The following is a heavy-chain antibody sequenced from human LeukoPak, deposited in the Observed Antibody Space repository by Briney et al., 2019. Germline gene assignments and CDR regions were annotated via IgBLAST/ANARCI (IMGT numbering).Heavy chain of an antibody. J-gene: IGHJ3*02. D-gene: IGHD4-17*01. Sequence: KTSETLSLTCSVSDDSFSTHYWTWIRQPPGEGLEWIGYISSIGSTNYNPSLNSRVTISVDTSKNQFPLKMTSVPAADTAVYYCARDPTTVTKGFDIWGQGKMVTVSS. CDR2: ISSIGST. CDR1: DDSFSTHY. CDR3: ARDPTTVTKGFDI. V-gene: IGHV4-59*11.